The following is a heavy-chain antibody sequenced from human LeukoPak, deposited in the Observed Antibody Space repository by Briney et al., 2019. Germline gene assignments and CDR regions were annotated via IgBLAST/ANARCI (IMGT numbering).Heavy chain of an antibody. V-gene: IGHV1-2*02. D-gene: IGHD2/OR15-2a*01. Sequence: GASVKVSCKASGYTFTGYYMHRVRQGPGQGLEWMGWIKPNSGDTKFAQKFQGRVTMTRDTSINTAYMELSGLRFDDTAVYYCARLSGHPAYWGQGTLVTVSS. CDR3: ARLSGHPAY. CDR1: GYTFTGYY. CDR2: IKPNSGDT. J-gene: IGHJ4*02.